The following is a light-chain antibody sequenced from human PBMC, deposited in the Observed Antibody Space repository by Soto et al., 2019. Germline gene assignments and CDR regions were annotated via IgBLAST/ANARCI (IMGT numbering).Light chain of an antibody. Sequence: ILLTQSTGTLSLSPGERATLSCRATQSVGTKLVWYQQKPGQAPRLLIFDASNRAAGIPARFSGSGSGADFSLTISSLEPEDFAVYYCQQRAGWPTTFGQGTRLETK. CDR3: QQRAGWPTT. V-gene: IGKV3-11*01. J-gene: IGKJ5*01. CDR2: DAS. CDR1: QSVGTK.